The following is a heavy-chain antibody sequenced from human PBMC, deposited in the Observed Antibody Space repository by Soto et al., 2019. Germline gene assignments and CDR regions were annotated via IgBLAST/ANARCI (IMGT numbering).Heavy chain of an antibody. CDR2: IHYSGST. Sequence: SETLSLTCTVSGDSISTFYWSWIRQPPGKGLEWIGYIHYSGSTNYNPSLKSQVIISVDTSKNQFSLKLSSVTAADTAVYFCARVRSNLFDYWGQGTLVTVSS. D-gene: IGHD3-3*01. CDR1: GDSISTFY. CDR3: ARVRSNLFDY. V-gene: IGHV4-59*01. J-gene: IGHJ4*02.